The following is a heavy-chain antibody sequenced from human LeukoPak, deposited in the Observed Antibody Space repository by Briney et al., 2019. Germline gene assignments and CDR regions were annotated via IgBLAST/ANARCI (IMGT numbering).Heavy chain of an antibody. CDR2: IIGSGDNT. Sequence: HPGGSLRLSREASGFTFSSYAMNWVRQTPGKGLEWVSGIIGSGDNTFYADSVKGRFTISRDNSKNTLYLRMNSLRAEDTAVYYCATRKGCSSTICYGLDYWGQGTLVTVSS. D-gene: IGHD2-2*01. V-gene: IGHV3-23*01. J-gene: IGHJ4*02. CDR3: ATRKGCSSTICYGLDY. CDR1: GFTFSSYA.